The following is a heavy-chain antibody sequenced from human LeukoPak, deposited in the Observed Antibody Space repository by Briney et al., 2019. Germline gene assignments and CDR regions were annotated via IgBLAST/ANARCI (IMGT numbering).Heavy chain of an antibody. CDR1: GFTFTTHW. V-gene: IGHV3-7*02. Sequence: GGSLRLSCAASGFTFTTHWMSWVRQAPGKGLEWVANIKQDGSDKHYLESVKGRFTISRDNAKNSLHLQMNSLRAEDTAVYYCARLSDTEGSSTSYRASDIWGQGTMVTVSS. CDR3: ARLSDTEGSSTSYRASDI. CDR2: IKQDGSDK. D-gene: IGHD2-2*01. J-gene: IGHJ3*02.